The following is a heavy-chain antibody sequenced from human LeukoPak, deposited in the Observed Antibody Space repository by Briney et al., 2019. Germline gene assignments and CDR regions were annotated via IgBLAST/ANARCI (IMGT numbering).Heavy chain of an antibody. J-gene: IGHJ6*03. D-gene: IGHD3-9*01. V-gene: IGHV4-34*01. CDR2: INDSGST. CDR1: GDSFSGYY. CDR3: ARNIESGDIWTYGRPRFYYYVDV. Sequence: SETLSLTCGVSGDSFSGYYWSWIRQSPGKGLEWMAEINDSGSTNFNPSLKSRLRISLDASKNQFSLTLSSVTAADTAIYYCARNIESGDIWTYGRPRFYYYVDVWGRGTTVTVSS.